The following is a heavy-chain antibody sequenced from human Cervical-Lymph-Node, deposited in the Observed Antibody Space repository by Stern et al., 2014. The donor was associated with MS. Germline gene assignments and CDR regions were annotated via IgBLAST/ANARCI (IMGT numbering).Heavy chain of an antibody. V-gene: IGHV4-59*08. D-gene: IGHD6-6*01. CDR1: GGSTSSYY. J-gene: IGHJ4*02. CDR2: ISSSGGT. CDR3: ARGYTTSSGRPDY. Sequence: QVQLVQSGPGLVKPSETLSLTCTVSGGSTSSYYWSWIRQPPGKGLEWIGYISSSGGTKYNPSLKSRVTISVDTSKNQFALNPGPVTAADAAVYYCARGYTTSSGRPDYWGQGTLVTVST.